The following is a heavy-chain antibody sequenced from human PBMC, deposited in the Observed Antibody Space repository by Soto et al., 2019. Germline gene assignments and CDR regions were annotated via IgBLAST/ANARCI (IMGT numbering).Heavy chain of an antibody. CDR3: ARVEDYGDYGGGWFDP. Sequence: QVQLQESGPGLVKPSETLSLTCTVSGGSISSYYWSWIRQPPGKGLEWIGYIYYSGSTNYNPSLKSRVTISVDTSKNQFSLKLSCVTAADTAVYYCARVEDYGDYGGGWFDPWVQGTLVTVSS. J-gene: IGHJ5*02. CDR1: GGSISSYY. CDR2: IYYSGST. V-gene: IGHV4-59*01. D-gene: IGHD4-17*01.